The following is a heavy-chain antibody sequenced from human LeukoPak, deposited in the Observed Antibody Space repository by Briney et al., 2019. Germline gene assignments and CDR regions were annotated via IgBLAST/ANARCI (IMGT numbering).Heavy chain of an antibody. D-gene: IGHD2-21*01. V-gene: IGHV3-7*01. CDR2: IKQDGSEK. CDR1: GFTFSSYW. J-gene: IGHJ3*02. Sequence: PGGSLRLSCAASGFTFSSYWMSWVRQAPGKGLEWVANIKQDGSEKYYVDSVKGRFTISRGNAKNSLYLQMNSLRAEDTAVYYCARIGEVSPTEAFDIWGQGTMVTVSS. CDR3: ARIGEVSPTEAFDI.